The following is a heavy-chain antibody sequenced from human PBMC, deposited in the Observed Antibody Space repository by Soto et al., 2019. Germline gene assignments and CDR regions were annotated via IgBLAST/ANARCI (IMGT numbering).Heavy chain of an antibody. CDR2: IYNRGST. D-gene: IGHD6-13*01. J-gene: IGHJ4*02. CDR3: ARQDSSSWYSVY. Sequence: QVQLQESGPGLVKPSETLSLTCTVSGASISSYYWGWIRQPPGEGLEGIRYIYNRGSTNNNTSLKSRVTISIDMSENQCSLMLNSVTAADTAVYYCARQDSSSWYSVYWGQGTLVTVSS. V-gene: IGHV4-59*08. CDR1: GASISSYY.